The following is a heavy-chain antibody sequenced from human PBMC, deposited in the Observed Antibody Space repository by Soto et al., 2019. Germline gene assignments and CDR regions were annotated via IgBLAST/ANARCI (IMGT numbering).Heavy chain of an antibody. Sequence: QVQLEQSGPEVKRPGTSVKVSCKASGGAFGRYSVSWVRQAPGQGLEWIGGVIPVFNTSNYSRTFQGRVAISADESTSTVFMELRSLRSEDTALYYCARGDEMTAVTIFEYWGQGTLVTVAS. CDR3: ARGDEMTAVTIFEY. CDR2: VIPVFNTS. CDR1: GGAFGRYS. V-gene: IGHV1-69*01. D-gene: IGHD6-25*01. J-gene: IGHJ4*02.